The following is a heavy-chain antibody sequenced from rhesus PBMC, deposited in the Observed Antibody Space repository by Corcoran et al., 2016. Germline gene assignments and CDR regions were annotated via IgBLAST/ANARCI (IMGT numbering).Heavy chain of an antibody. CDR3: TRGGDSGTYTD. CDR1: GASISSNY. J-gene: IGHJ4*01. Sequence: QVQLQESGPGLVKPSETLPLTCAVSGASISSNYWSWLRQPPGKGLEWIGYIYGGSGSTSYNPSLQSRVTISKDTSKNQFSLKLSSVTAADTAVYYCTRGGDSGTYTDWGQGVLVTVSS. D-gene: IGHD1-44*01. CDR2: IYGGSGST. V-gene: IGHV4-147*01.